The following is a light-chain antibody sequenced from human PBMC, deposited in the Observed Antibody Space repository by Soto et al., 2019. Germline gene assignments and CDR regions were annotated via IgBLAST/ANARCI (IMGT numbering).Light chain of an antibody. CDR3: QQYESFPRT. CDR1: QSINNW. CDR2: KAS. J-gene: IGKJ1*01. V-gene: IGKV1-5*03. Sequence: DIQMTQSPSTLSASVGDRVTITCRASQSINNWLAWYQQKPGKAPKLFIFKASTLERGVPSRFSGSGSGTEFNLSISSLQPDDFATYFCQQYESFPRTFGQGTKVEIK.